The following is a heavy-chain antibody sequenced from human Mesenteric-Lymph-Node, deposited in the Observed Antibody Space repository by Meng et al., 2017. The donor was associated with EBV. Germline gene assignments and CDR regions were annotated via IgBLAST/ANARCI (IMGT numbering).Heavy chain of an antibody. CDR1: GASISGPNW. Sequence: VQLQESGPGLVKPSGTLSLTCAVSGASISGPNWWSWVCQPPGKGLEWIGEVYHSGSTNYNPSLKSRVSMSVDTSKNHFSLKLTSVTAADTAMYYCAEVLNGYYYFDYWGQGTLVTVSS. CDR3: AEVLNGYYYFDY. CDR2: VYHSGST. V-gene: IGHV4-4*02. D-gene: IGHD3-22*01. J-gene: IGHJ4*02.